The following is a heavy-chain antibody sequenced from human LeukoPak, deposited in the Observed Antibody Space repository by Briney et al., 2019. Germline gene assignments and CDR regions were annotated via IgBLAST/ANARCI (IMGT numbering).Heavy chain of an antibody. Sequence: GGSLRLSCSASGFSFSSYWMSWVRQAPGKGLEWVANIDQDGTEKEKYYVDSVRGRFTISRDNAKNSLFLQMNSLRAEDTAVYYCASTPMIVVVITTYFDYWGQGTLVTVSS. D-gene: IGHD3-22*01. V-gene: IGHV3-7*01. CDR2: IDQDGTEK. CDR1: GFSFSSYW. J-gene: IGHJ4*02. CDR3: ASTPMIVVVITTYFDY.